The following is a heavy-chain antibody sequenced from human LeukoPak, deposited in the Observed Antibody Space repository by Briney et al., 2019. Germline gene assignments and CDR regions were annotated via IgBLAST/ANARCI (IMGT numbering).Heavy chain of an antibody. CDR3: ARALQGLWLRSYYYYGMDV. D-gene: IGHD5-18*01. CDR2: IKQDGSEK. J-gene: IGHJ6*02. CDR1: GFTFSSYW. V-gene: IGHV3-7*01. Sequence: PGGSLRLSCAASGFTFSSYWMSWVRQAPGKGLEWVANIKQDGSEKYYVDSVKGRFTISRDNAKNSLYLQMNSLRAEDTAVYYCARALQGLWLRSYYYYGMDVWGQGTTVTVSS.